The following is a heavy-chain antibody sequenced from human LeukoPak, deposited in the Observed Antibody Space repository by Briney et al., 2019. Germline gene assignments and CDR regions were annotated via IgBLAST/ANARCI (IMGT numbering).Heavy chain of an antibody. J-gene: IGHJ4*02. Sequence: GGSLRLSCAASGFTVSSNYMSWVRQAPGKGLEWVSVIYSGGSTYYADSVKGRFTISRDNSKNTLYLQMNSLRAEDTAVYYCARSRLGPYILIGYTDFDYWGQGTLVTVSS. D-gene: IGHD3-9*01. CDR2: IYSGGST. V-gene: IGHV3-66*01. CDR1: GFTVSSNY. CDR3: ARSRLGPYILIGYTDFDY.